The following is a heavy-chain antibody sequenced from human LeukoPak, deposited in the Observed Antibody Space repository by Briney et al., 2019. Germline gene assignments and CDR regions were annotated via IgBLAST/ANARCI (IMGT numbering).Heavy chain of an antibody. J-gene: IGHJ6*03. D-gene: IGHD5-18*01. Sequence: PGGFLRLSCAASGFTFSSYSMNWVRQAPGKGLEWVSSISSSSSYIYYADSVKGRFTISRDNAKNSLYLQMNSLRAEDTAVYYCARDNTFHDVDTAMVDAMDVWGKGTTVTVSS. CDR3: ARDNTFHDVDTAMVDAMDV. CDR1: GFTFSSYS. V-gene: IGHV3-21*01. CDR2: ISSSSSYI.